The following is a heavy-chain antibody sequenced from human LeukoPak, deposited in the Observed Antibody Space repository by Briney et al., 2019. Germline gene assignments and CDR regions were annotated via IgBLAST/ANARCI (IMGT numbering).Heavy chain of an antibody. CDR3: ARANDILTAADAFDI. Sequence: GGSLRLSCAASGFTFSSYWMSWVRQAPGKGLEWVANIKQDGSEKYYVDSVKGRFTISRDNAKNSLYLQMNSLRAEDTAVYYCARANDILTAADAFDIWGQGTMVTVSS. CDR2: IKQDGSEK. CDR1: GFTFSSYW. D-gene: IGHD3-9*01. V-gene: IGHV3-7*01. J-gene: IGHJ3*02.